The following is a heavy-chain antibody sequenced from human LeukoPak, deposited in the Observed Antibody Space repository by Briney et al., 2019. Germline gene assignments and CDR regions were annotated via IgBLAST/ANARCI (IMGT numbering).Heavy chain of an antibody. J-gene: IGHJ4*02. CDR1: GYTFTGYS. Sequence: ASVKVSCKASGYTFTGYSMHWVRQAPGQGLEWMGWINPNSGVTNYAQKFQGRVTMTRDTFISTAYMELSSLRSDDTAVYYCARVGVEGASCYDYWGQGTLVTVSS. V-gene: IGHV1-2*02. CDR2: INPNSGVT. D-gene: IGHD2-2*01. CDR3: ARVGVEGASCYDY.